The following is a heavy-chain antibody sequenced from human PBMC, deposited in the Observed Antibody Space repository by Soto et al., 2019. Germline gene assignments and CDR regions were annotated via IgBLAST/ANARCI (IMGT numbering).Heavy chain of an antibody. V-gene: IGHV4-39*01. CDR2: VYHNGGA. Sequence: SETLSLTCTVSGVSIHNSHSFWAWIRQPPGKGLEFIGSVYHNGGAHYNSSLKSRVTISVDTAHNQVSLGMRSLTAADTAVYYCGRVVEGATRHTDPDSWGQGILVTVSS. J-gene: IGHJ5*01. CDR1: GVSIHNSHSF. CDR3: GRVVEGATRHTDPDS. D-gene: IGHD2-21*01.